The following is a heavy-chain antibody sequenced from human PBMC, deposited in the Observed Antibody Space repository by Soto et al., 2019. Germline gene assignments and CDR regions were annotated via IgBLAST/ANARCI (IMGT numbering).Heavy chain of an antibody. J-gene: IGHJ4*02. Sequence: SETLSLTCSVSGGSISSGAHYWSWIRQPPGKGLEWIGYIYYSGTTYHNPSLKSRVTISVDTSKNQFSLKLSSVTAADTAVYYCARVWSGYYKFDSWGQGTLVTVSS. V-gene: IGHV4-30-4*01. CDR3: ARVWSGYYKFDS. D-gene: IGHD3-3*01. CDR1: GGSISSGAHY. CDR2: IYYSGTT.